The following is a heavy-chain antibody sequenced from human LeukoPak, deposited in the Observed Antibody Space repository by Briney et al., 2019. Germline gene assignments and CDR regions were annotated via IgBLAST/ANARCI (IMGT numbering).Heavy chain of an antibody. D-gene: IGHD5-24*01. CDR2: ISYDGNNK. J-gene: IGHJ4*02. CDR3: AKQMAVDYFDY. Sequence: GGSLRLSCAASGFTFSNFGMHWVRQAPGKGVEWVAVISYDGNNKYYTDSVKGRFTISRDNAKNTLYLQMDSLRAEDTAVYYCAKQMAVDYFDYWGQGTLVTVSS. CDR1: GFTFSNFG. V-gene: IGHV3-30*18.